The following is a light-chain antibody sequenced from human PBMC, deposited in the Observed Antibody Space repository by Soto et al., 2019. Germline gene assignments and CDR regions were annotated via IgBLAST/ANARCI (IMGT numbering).Light chain of an antibody. J-gene: IGKJ1*01. CDR3: QQCNNWPRT. V-gene: IGKV3-15*01. CDR2: GAS. Sequence: EIVMTQSPATLSVSPGERATLSCRASQSVSSYLAWYQQKRGQAPRLLIYGASTRATGIPARFSGSGSGTEFTLTISSLESEDFAVYYCQQCNNWPRTFGQGTKVEIK. CDR1: QSVSSY.